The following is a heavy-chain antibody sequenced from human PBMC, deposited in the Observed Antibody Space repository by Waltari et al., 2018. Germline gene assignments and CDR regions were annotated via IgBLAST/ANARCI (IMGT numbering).Heavy chain of an antibody. CDR1: GYSISSGYY. CDR3: ARVADYYGSGSYRRGYFDL. J-gene: IGHJ2*01. Sequence: QVQLQESGPGLVKPSETLSLTCAVSGYSISSGYYWGWIRQPPGKGLEWIGSIYHSGGTYYTPSRKSRVTISVDTSKNQFSLKLSSVTAADTAVYYCARVADYYGSGSYRRGYFDLWGRGTLVTVSS. CDR2: IYHSGGT. D-gene: IGHD3-10*01. V-gene: IGHV4-38-2*01.